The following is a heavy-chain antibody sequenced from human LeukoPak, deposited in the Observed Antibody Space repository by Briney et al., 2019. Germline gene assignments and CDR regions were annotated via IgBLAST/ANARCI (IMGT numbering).Heavy chain of an antibody. CDR3: AKVPPVDTAMALDGMDV. Sequence: GGSLRLSCAASGFTFSSYGMHWVRQAPGKGLERVAVISYDGSNKYYADSVKGRFTISRDNSKNTLYLQMNSLRAEDTAVYYCAKVPPVDTAMALDGMDVWGKGTTVTVSS. V-gene: IGHV3-30*18. J-gene: IGHJ6*04. D-gene: IGHD5-18*01. CDR2: ISYDGSNK. CDR1: GFTFSSYG.